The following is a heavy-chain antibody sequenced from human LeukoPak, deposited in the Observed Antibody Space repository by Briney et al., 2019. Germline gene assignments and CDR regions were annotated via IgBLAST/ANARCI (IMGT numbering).Heavy chain of an antibody. CDR1: GFTFSSYS. V-gene: IGHV3-21*01. CDR3: ARDLKTGTWNFYYGMDV. CDR2: ISSSSRYI. Sequence: PGGSLRLSCAASGFTFSSYSMNWVRQAPGKGLEWVSSISSSSRYIYYADSVKGRFTISRDNAKNSLYLQMNSLRAEDTAVYYCARDLKTGTWNFYYGMDVWGQGTTVTVSS. D-gene: IGHD1-1*01. J-gene: IGHJ6*02.